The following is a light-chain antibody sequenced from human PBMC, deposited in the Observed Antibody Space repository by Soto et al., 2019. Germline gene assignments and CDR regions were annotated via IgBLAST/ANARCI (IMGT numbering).Light chain of an antibody. V-gene: IGKV1-33*01. CDR3: QQYDNFPLT. CDR1: QDISNY. CDR2: DAS. Sequence: DIQMTQSPSSLSASFGDTVTITCQASQDISNYLNCYRQKPGKAPQLLIYDASTLETGVPSRFSGSGSGTDFTLSISSLQPEDFATYYCQQYDNFPLTFGGGTKVDI. J-gene: IGKJ4*01.